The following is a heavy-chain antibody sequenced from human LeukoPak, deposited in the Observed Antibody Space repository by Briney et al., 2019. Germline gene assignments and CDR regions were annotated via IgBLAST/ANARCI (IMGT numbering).Heavy chain of an antibody. D-gene: IGHD6-19*01. CDR3: AREGVVWVADDSYYFDY. V-gene: IGHV4-61*02. J-gene: IGHJ4*02. CDR2: IYTSGST. CDR1: GGSISSGSYY. Sequence: SETLSLTCTVSGGSISSGSYYWSWLRQPAGKGLEWVGRIYTSGSTNYNPSLKSRVTISVDTSKNQFSLKLSSVTAADTAVYYCAREGVVWVADDSYYFDYWGQGTLVTVSS.